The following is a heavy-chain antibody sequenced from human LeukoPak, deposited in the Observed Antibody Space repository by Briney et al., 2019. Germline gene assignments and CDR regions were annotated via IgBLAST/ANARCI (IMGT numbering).Heavy chain of an antibody. CDR2: IYYSGST. CDR3: ARYRYSYGYYYFDY. D-gene: IGHD5-18*01. Sequence: SETLSLTCTVSGGSISSYYWSWIRQPPGKGLEWIGYIYYSGSTNYNPSLKSRVTISADTSKNQFSLKLSSVTAADTAVYYCARYRYSYGYYYFDYWGQGTLVTVSS. V-gene: IGHV4-59*08. J-gene: IGHJ4*02. CDR1: GGSISSYY.